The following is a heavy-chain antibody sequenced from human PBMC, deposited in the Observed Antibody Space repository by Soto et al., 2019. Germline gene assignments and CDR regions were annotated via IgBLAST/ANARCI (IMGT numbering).Heavy chain of an antibody. J-gene: IGHJ4*02. CDR2: IFPSGTT. CDR1: GGSLSGATYS. CDR3: ARSREFDY. Sequence: LSLTCGVSGGSLSGATYSWNWIRQPPGKGLEWIGYIFPSGTTYYNPSLKSRVTISIDVSKNQFSLSLRSFTAADTAVYYCARSREFDYWSQGTLVTVSS. V-gene: IGHV4-30-2*01.